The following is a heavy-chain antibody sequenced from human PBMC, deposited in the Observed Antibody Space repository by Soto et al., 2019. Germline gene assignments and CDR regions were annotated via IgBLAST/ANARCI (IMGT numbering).Heavy chain of an antibody. Sequence: ASVKVSCKASGYTFTSYGISWVRQAPGQGLEWMGWISAYNGNTNYAQKLQGRVTMTTDTSTSTAYMELRSLRSDDTAVYYCARDGIAAAPKRGYYYYMDVWGKGTTVTVSS. CDR1: GYTFTSYG. J-gene: IGHJ6*03. CDR2: ISAYNGNT. V-gene: IGHV1-18*01. CDR3: ARDGIAAAPKRGYYYYMDV. D-gene: IGHD6-13*01.